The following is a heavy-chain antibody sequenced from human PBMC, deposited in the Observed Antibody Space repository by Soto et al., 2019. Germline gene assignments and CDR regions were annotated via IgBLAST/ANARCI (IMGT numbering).Heavy chain of an antibody. CDR3: AKVPLPGYCGTGSCYVIDY. D-gene: IGHD2-15*01. V-gene: IGHV3-30*18. Sequence: QVHLVESGGGVVQPGRSLRLSCAASGFTFSSYGMHWLRQTPAKGLEWVAAISDDGTNKYYEDSVKGRVTVSRDNSDNTLYLQMNSLRAEDTAVYYCAKVPLPGYCGTGSCYVIDYWGQGTRVTVSS. CDR1: GFTFSSYG. CDR2: ISDDGTNK. J-gene: IGHJ4*02.